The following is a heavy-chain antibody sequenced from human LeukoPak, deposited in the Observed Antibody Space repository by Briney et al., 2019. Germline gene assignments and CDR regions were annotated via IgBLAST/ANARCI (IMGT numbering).Heavy chain of an antibody. CDR1: GFTFISYW. Sequence: GGSLRLSCAASGFTFISYWLTWVRQAPGKGLEWVANIKQDGSEKYYVGSVKGRFTISRDNAKNSLYLQMNSLRAEDTALYHCARAPDYGALAEYFQHWGQGTLVTVSS. J-gene: IGHJ1*01. CDR2: IKQDGSEK. V-gene: IGHV3-7*03. CDR3: ARAPDYGALAEYFQH. D-gene: IGHD4-17*01.